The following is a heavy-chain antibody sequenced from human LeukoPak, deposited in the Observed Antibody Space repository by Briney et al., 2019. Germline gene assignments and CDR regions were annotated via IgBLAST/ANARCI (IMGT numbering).Heavy chain of an antibody. Sequence: ASVKVSCKASGYTFTSYYMHWVRQAPGQGLEWMGIISPSGGSTSYAQKFQGRVTMTRDTSTSTVYMELSSLRSEDTAVYYCARDRHYYDSLERVFDYWGQGTLVTVSS. D-gene: IGHD3-22*01. V-gene: IGHV1-46*01. CDR1: GYTFTSYY. J-gene: IGHJ4*02. CDR2: ISPSGGST. CDR3: ARDRHYYDSLERVFDY.